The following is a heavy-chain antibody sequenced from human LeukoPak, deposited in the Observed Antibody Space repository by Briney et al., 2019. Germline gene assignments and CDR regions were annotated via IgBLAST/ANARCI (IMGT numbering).Heavy chain of an antibody. J-gene: IGHJ4*02. Sequence: GGSLRLSCAASGFTFSDYYMTWIRQAPGKGLDWVSYISSSGSYTNYADSVKGRFTISRDNAKNSLYLQMNSLRAEDTAVYYCATTVGSFYYDFWGQGTLVTVSS. CDR2: ISSSGSYT. V-gene: IGHV3-11*03. D-gene: IGHD4-23*01. CDR1: GFTFSDYY. CDR3: ATTVGSFYYDF.